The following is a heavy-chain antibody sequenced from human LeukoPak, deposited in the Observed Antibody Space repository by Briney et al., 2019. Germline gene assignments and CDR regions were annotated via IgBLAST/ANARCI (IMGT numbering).Heavy chain of an antibody. CDR1: GGSISSYY. CDR2: IYYSGST. V-gene: IGHV4-59*08. Sequence: SETLSLTCTVSGGSISSYYWSWIRQPPGKGLEWIGYIYYSGSTNYNPPLKSRVTISVDTSKTQFSLKLSSVTAADTAVYYCAGHPGYYYGMDAWGQGTTVTVSS. J-gene: IGHJ6*02. CDR3: AGHPGYYYGMDA.